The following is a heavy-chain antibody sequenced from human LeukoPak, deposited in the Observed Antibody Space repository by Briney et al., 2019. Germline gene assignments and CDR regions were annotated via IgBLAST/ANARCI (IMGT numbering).Heavy chain of an antibody. CDR2: MNPNSGNT. CDR1: GYTFTSYD. CDR3: ARGQFRYYYGSGRRTRVGWFDP. D-gene: IGHD3-10*01. Sequence: ASVKVSCKASGYTFTSYDINWVRQATGQGLEWMGWMNPNSGNTGYAQKFQGRVTMTRNTSISTAHMELSSLRSEDTAVYYCARGQFRYYYGSGRRTRVGWFDPWGQGTLVTVSS. V-gene: IGHV1-8*01. J-gene: IGHJ5*02.